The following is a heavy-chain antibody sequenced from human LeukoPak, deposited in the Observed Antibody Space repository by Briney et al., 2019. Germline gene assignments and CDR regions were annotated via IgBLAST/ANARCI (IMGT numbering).Heavy chain of an antibody. CDR1: GFTFSSYS. V-gene: IGHV3-21*01. J-gene: IGHJ4*02. CDR2: ISSSSYI. D-gene: IGHD2-15*01. CDR3: ARVSGYGDIVVVVAATPEYYFDY. Sequence: GGSLRLSCAASGFTFSSYSMNWVRQVPGKGLEWVSSISSSSYIYYADSVKGRFTIPRDNAKNSLYLQMNSLRAEDTTVYYCARVSGYGDIVVVVAATPEYYFDYWGQGTLVTVSS.